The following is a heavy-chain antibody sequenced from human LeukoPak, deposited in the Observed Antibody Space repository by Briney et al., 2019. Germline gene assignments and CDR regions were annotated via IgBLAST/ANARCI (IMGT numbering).Heavy chain of an antibody. Sequence: PGGSLRLSCTTSGFIFGDYAMSWFRQTPGKGLEWVGFIRSKAYGGTTEYAASVKGRFTISRDDAKSIAYLRINSLKTEDTAVYYCTRDPTEYYDSSGYRDYWGQGTLVTVSS. J-gene: IGHJ4*02. D-gene: IGHD3-22*01. CDR3: TRDPTEYYDSSGYRDY. V-gene: IGHV3-49*03. CDR1: GFIFGDYA. CDR2: IRSKAYGGTT.